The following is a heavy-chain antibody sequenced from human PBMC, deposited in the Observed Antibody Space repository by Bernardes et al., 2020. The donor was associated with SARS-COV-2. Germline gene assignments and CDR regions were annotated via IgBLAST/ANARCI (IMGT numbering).Heavy chain of an antibody. CDR3: ARGRGVYFVVVPAACLYFDY. V-gene: IGHV4-34*01. CDR1: GGSFSGYY. D-gene: IGHD2-2*01. Sequence: SETLSLTCAVYGGSFSGYYWSWIRQPPGKGLEWIGEINHSGSTNYNPSLKSRVTISVDTSKNQFSLKLSSVTAADTAVYYCARGRGVYFVVVPAACLYFDYWGQGTLVTVSS. CDR2: INHSGST. J-gene: IGHJ4*02.